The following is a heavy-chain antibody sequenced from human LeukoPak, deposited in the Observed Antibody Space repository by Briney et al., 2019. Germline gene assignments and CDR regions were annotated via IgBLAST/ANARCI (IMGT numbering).Heavy chain of an antibody. Sequence: PGGSLRLSCEASGFTFRSNALHCVRERPGKGLEWLAVISYDGSNKNFADYVKARFTVSRDNSNLTLYLHMNSLRSDHSAMYYCATGGKFDFWSGYHIDNWGQGTLVTVSS. V-gene: IGHV3-30*04. CDR2: ISYDGSNK. J-gene: IGHJ4*02. CDR1: GFTFRSNA. CDR3: ATGGKFDFWSGYHIDN. D-gene: IGHD3-3*01.